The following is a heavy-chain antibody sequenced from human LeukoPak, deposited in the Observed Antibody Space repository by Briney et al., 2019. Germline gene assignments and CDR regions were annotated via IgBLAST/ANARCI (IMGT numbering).Heavy chain of an antibody. CDR1: GYTLTGYY. CDR2: INPSSGDT. CDR3: AKNPYEYYFDY. Sequence: ASVKVSCKASGYTLTGYYMHWVRLAPGQGLEWMGWINPSSGDTNYAQRFQGRVTMTRDTSISTAYMELSRLRSDDTAVYYCAKNPYEYYFDYWGQGTLVTVSS. V-gene: IGHV1-2*02. J-gene: IGHJ4*02. D-gene: IGHD5-12*01.